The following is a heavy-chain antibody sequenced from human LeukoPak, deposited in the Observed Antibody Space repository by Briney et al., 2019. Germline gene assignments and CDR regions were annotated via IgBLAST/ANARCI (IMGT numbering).Heavy chain of an antibody. CDR1: GFTVSSNY. V-gene: IGHV3-53*01. CDR3: ARDLISGGMGAFDI. CDR2: IYSGGST. D-gene: IGHD2-15*01. J-gene: IGHJ3*02. Sequence: RTGGSLRLSCAASGFTVSSNYMSWVRQAPGKGLEWVSVIYSGGSTYYADSVEGRFTISRDNSKNTLYLQMNSLRAEDTAVYYCARDLISGGMGAFDIWGQGTMVTVSS.